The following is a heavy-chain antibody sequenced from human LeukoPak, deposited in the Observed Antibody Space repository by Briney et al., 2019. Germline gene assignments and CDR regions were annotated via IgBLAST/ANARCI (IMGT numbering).Heavy chain of an antibody. V-gene: IGHV4-34*01. Sequence: SETLSLTCAVYGGSFSGYYWSWIRQPPGKGLEWIGSIHYSGSTNYNPSLKSRVTISVDTSKNQFSLKLSSVTAAGTAVYYCARGYCSGGSCYSYYYYNYMDVWGKGTTVTVSS. CDR1: GGSFSGYY. J-gene: IGHJ6*03. CDR2: IHYSGST. D-gene: IGHD2-15*01. CDR3: ARGYCSGGSCYSYYYYNYMDV.